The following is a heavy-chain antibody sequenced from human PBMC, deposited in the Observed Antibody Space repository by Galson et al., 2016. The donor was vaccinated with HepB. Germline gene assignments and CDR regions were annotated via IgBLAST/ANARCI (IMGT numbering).Heavy chain of an antibody. J-gene: IGHJ4*02. CDR2: ISSSSSSI. CDR3: ASPRGRLVMPPDS. D-gene: IGHD6-6*01. V-gene: IGHV3-21*01. Sequence: SLRLSCAASGFTFSSYTMNWVRQAPGKGLEWISSISSSSSSIYYADSVKGRFTVSRDNAKNSLFLQMNTLRAEDTAVYYCASPRGRLVMPPDSWGQGTLVTVSS. CDR1: GFTFSSYT.